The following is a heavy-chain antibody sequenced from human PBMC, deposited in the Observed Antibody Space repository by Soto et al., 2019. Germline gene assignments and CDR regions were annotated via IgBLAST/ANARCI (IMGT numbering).Heavy chain of an antibody. Sequence: EVQLLESGGDLVQPGGTLRLSCAASGFSFPDFAMSWVRQAPGKGLQWVSSLSGSGANTYYADSVGGRFTISRDNSKNTLYLQMSSLKVEDTAIYYCAQVANFVAARRRRGGDFYFDFWGQGILVTVSS. V-gene: IGHV3-23*01. D-gene: IGHD6-6*01. J-gene: IGHJ4*02. CDR1: GFSFPDFA. CDR2: LSGSGANT. CDR3: AQVANFVAARRRRGGDFYFDF.